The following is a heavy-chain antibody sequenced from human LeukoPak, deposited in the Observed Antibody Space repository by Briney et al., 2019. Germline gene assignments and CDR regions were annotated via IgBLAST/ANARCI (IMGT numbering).Heavy chain of an antibody. V-gene: IGHV3-66*04. CDR1: GFTVSSNY. Sequence: GGSLRLSCAASGFTVSSNYMSWVRQAPGKGLEWVSVIYSGGSTYYADSVKGRFTISRDNSKNTLYLQMNSLRAEDTAVYYCARHVVRYSGSYSPYYFGYWGQGTLVTVSS. CDR3: ARHVVRYSGSYSPYYFGY. CDR2: IYSGGST. J-gene: IGHJ4*02. D-gene: IGHD1-26*01.